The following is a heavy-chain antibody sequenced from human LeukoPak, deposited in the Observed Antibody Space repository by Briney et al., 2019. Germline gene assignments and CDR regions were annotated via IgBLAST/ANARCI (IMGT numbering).Heavy chain of an antibody. J-gene: IGHJ4*02. CDR3: AKGHFLSRTHPFDY. D-gene: IGHD3-3*02. Sequence: GGSLRLSCAASGFTFSNDGMHCVRQAPGKGLEWGAVIWSDGSSKYYADSVKGRFTISRDNSKNTLYLQINSLRAEDTAVYYCAKGHFLSRTHPFDYWGQGTLVTVSS. CDR2: IWSDGSSK. CDR1: GFTFSNDG. V-gene: IGHV3-33*06.